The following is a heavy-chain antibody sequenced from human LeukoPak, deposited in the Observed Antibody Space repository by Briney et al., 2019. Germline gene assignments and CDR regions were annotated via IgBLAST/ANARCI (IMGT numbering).Heavy chain of an antibody. V-gene: IGHV4-4*02. D-gene: IGHD2-15*01. J-gene: IGHJ4*02. Sequence: SETLSLTCAVSGGSISTNNWWSWVRQPPGKGLEWIGEIYPSGSSNYNPSLKSRVIISLDKSESQFSLKMNSVTAADTAVYYCARVRAYCSGGRCYSVAFVYWGQGTLVTVSS. CDR1: GGSISTNNW. CDR2: IYPSGSS. CDR3: ARVRAYCSGGRCYSVAFVY.